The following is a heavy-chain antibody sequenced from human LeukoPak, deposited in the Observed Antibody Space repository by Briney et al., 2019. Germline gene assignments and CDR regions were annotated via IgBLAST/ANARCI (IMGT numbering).Heavy chain of an antibody. D-gene: IGHD6-6*01. CDR2: IRPNSGGT. J-gene: IGHJ6*02. CDR3: ATYSNSTLQYYYGLDV. Sequence: ASVKVSCKTSGYTFTGYYLHWVRQAPGQGLEWMGWIRPNSGGTKNAQKIQGRVTMTRDTSISTAYMELNRLTSDDTAVYYCATYSNSTLQYYYGLDVWGQGTTVTVSS. V-gene: IGHV1-2*02. CDR1: GYTFTGYY.